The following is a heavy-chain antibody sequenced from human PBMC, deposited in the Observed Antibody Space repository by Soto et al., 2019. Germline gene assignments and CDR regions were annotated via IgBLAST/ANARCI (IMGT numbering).Heavy chain of an antibody. CDR2: TIPIFGTA. D-gene: IGHD4-17*01. Sequence: GASVKVSCKASGGTFSSYGISWVRQAPGQGLEWMGGTIPIFGTANYAQKFQGRVTITADKSTSTTYMELSSLRSEDTAVYYCARRPPYGGLDYWGQGTLVTVSS. J-gene: IGHJ4*02. CDR3: ARRPPYGGLDY. CDR1: GGTFSSYG. V-gene: IGHV1-69*06.